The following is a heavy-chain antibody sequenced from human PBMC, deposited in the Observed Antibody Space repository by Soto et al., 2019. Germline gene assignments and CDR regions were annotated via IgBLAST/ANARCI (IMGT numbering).Heavy chain of an antibody. J-gene: IGHJ4*02. Sequence: PSGTLSLTCAVSCGSISGSYYYWVWLRQSPGKGAEWIGSVFYTGFTSYNPSLESRVSVSVDTSKNQFSLKVSGVSAADTAVYYCATSQKGYNWNYFDHWGQGTLVTVSS. V-gene: IGHV4-39*01. CDR2: VFYTGFT. CDR1: CGSISGSYYY. D-gene: IGHD1-20*01. CDR3: ATSQKGYNWNYFDH.